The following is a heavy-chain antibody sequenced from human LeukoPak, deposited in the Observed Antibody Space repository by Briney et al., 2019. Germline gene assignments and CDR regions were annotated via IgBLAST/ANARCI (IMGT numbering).Heavy chain of an antibody. CDR3: VRDVGFDFDY. Sequence: SQTLSLTFAISGDSVFSNSAAWNWIRQSPSRGLEWLGRTYYRSKWYNDYAVSVKGRIIINPDTSKNQFSLQLKSVTHEDTAVYYCVRDVGFDFDYWGQGTLVTVSS. D-gene: IGHD3-10*01. CDR2: TYYRSKWYN. CDR1: GDSVFSNSAA. V-gene: IGHV6-1*01. J-gene: IGHJ4*02.